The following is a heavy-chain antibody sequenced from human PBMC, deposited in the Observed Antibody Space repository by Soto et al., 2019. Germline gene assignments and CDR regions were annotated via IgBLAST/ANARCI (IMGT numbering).Heavy chain of an antibody. J-gene: IGHJ6*03. CDR1: GGSISSYY. D-gene: IGHD6-19*01. CDR3: ARGLGYSSGWLIGTQTYYYYMDV. Sequence: PSETLSLTCTVSGGSISSYYWSWIRQPPGKGLEWIGYIYYSGSTNYNPSLKSRVTISVDTSKNQFSLKLSSVTAADTAVYYCARGLGYSSGWLIGTQTYYYYMDVWGKGTTVTVSS. V-gene: IGHV4-59*01. CDR2: IYYSGST.